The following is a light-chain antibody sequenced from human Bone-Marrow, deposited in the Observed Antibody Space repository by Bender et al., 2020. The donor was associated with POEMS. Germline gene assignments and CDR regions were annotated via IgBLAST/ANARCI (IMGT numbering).Light chain of an antibody. CDR2: EVT. CDR1: TSDVGTYNL. CDR3: SSYAGSGTWV. J-gene: IGLJ3*02. Sequence: QSALTQPASVSGSPGQSITLSCSGTTSDVGTYNLVSWYQQHPDKAPRLIIYEVTKRPSGISNRFSASKSGNTASLAISGLQAEDEADYYCSSYAGSGTWVFGGGTKLTVL. V-gene: IGLV2-23*02.